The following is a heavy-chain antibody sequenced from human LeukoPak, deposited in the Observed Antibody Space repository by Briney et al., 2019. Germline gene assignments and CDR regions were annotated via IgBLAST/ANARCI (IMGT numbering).Heavy chain of an antibody. CDR3: ARNCGGDCYSYDY. J-gene: IGHJ4*02. CDR1: GYSFTSYW. CDR2: IYPGDSGT. Sequence: GEPLQISSKGSGYSFTSYWIGWVRQMPGKGREWMGIIYPGDSGTRYSPSFQGQVTISADKSISPAYLQWSSLKASDTAMYYCARNCGGDCYSYDYWGQGTLVTVSS. V-gene: IGHV5-51*01. D-gene: IGHD2-21*02.